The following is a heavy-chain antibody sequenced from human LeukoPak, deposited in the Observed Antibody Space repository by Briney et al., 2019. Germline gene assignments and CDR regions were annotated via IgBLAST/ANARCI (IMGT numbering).Heavy chain of an antibody. D-gene: IGHD5-18*01. J-gene: IGHJ4*02. CDR3: ARERGYSYDY. CDR2: IYPGDSET. CDR1: GYTFSNYY. V-gene: IGHV5-51*01. Sequence: GESLKISCKGSGYTFSNYYIAWVRQMPGKGLEWMGIIYPGDSETRCSPSFEGQVTISADKSTSIVYLQWSSLKASDTAMYYCARERGYSYDYWGQGTLVTVSS.